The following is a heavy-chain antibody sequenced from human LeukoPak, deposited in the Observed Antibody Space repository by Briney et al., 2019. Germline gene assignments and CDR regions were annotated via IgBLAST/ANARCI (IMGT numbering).Heavy chain of an antibody. CDR2: ISSSSSYI. CDR3: ARGEKGGDYGNY. V-gene: IGHV3-21*01. CDR1: GFTFDDYG. D-gene: IGHD4-17*01. J-gene: IGHJ4*02. Sequence: GGSLRLSCAAYGFTFDDYGMSWVRQAPGKGLEWVSSISSSSSYIYYADSVKGRFTISRDNAKNSLYLQMNSLRAEDTAVYYCARGEKGGDYGNYWGQGTLVTVSS.